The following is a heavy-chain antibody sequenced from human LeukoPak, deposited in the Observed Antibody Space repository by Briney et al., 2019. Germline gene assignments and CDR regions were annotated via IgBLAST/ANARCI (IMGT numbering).Heavy chain of an antibody. J-gene: IGHJ4*02. CDR3: ARGLSIAARRRAPFDY. CDR2: INHSGST. CDR1: GGSCSGYY. Sequence: PSETLSLTCAVYGGSCSGYYWSWIRQPPGKGLEWIGEINHSGSTNYNPSLKSRVTISVDTSKNQFSLKLSSVAAADTAVYYCARGLSIAARRRAPFDYWGQGALVTVSS. D-gene: IGHD6-6*01. V-gene: IGHV4-34*01.